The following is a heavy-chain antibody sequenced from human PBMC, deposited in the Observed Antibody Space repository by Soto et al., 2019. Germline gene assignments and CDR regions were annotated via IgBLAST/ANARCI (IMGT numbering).Heavy chain of an antibody. V-gene: IGHV4-4*02. CDR2: IYHSGST. Sequence: QVQLQESGPGLVKPSGTLSLTCAVSGGSISGINWWSWVRQPPGKGLEWIGEIYHSGSTNYNPSLRCRVTISVDKSKTQFSRKLSSGTAADTAVYYCARFGGGMDVWGQGTTVTVSS. CDR1: GGSISGINW. CDR3: ARFGGGMDV. J-gene: IGHJ6*02. D-gene: IGHD3-10*01.